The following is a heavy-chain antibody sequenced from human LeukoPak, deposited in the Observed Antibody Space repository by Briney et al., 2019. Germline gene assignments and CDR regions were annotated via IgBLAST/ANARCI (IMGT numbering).Heavy chain of an antibody. V-gene: IGHV3-74*01. J-gene: IGHJ4*02. CDR3: ASGSGSYFPGY. Sequence: GGTLRLSCAASGFTFSRNWMYWVRQAPGKGLVWIARINIDGSSTSYADSEKGRFTISRDNAENTLYLQMNSLRDEDTAVYYCASGSGSYFPGYWGQGTLVTVSS. CDR1: GFTFSRNW. D-gene: IGHD3-10*01. CDR2: INIDGSST.